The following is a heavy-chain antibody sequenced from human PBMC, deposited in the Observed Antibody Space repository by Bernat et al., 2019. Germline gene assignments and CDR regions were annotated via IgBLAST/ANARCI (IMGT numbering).Heavy chain of an antibody. CDR2: ISYDGSNK. Sequence: QVQLVESGGGVVQPGRSLRLSCAASGFTFSSYAMHWVRQDPGKGLEWVAVISYDGSNKYYADSVKGRFTISRDNSKNTLYLQMNSLRAEDTAVYYCARGSHCSGGSCYYLLAFDIWGQGTMVTVSS. D-gene: IGHD2-15*01. V-gene: IGHV3-30-3*01. CDR1: GFTFSSYA. J-gene: IGHJ3*02. CDR3: ARGSHCSGGSCYYLLAFDI.